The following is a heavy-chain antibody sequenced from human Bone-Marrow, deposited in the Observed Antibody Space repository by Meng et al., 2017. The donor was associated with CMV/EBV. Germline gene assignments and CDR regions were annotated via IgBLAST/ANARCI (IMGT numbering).Heavy chain of an antibody. CDR2: IRHDGGLR. V-gene: IGHV3-30*02. CDR1: GFNFSTSG. CDR3: AKGPYDSGPFDY. D-gene: IGHD3-22*01. Sequence: GESLKISCKASGFNFSTSGMNWVRQAPGKGLEWMTFIRHDGGLRFYADSVKGRFTISRDNSKNTVYLQMNSLRPEDTAVYYCAKGPYDSGPFDYWGQGKRVTVSS. J-gene: IGHJ4*02.